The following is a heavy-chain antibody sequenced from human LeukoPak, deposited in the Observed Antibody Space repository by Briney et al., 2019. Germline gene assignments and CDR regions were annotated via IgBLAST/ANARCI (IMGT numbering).Heavy chain of an antibody. V-gene: IGHV4-4*07. Sequence: SETLSLTCTVSGGSISSYYWSWIRQPAGKGLEWIGRIYTSGSTNYSPSLKSRVTMSVDTSKNQFSLKLSSVTAADTAVYYCAREGIAAAGHNYYYYMDVWGKGTTVTVSS. CDR3: AREGIAAAGHNYYYYMDV. D-gene: IGHD6-13*01. CDR2: IYTSGST. CDR1: GGSISSYY. J-gene: IGHJ6*03.